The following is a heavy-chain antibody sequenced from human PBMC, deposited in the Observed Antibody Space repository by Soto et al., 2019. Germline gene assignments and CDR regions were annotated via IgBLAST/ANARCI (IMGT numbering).Heavy chain of an antibody. V-gene: IGHV4-39*01. J-gene: IGHJ5*02. CDR1: GGSISSSSYY. D-gene: IGHD2-15*01. Sequence: SSETLSLTCTVSGGSISSSSYYWGWIRQPPGKGLEWIGSIYYSGSTYYNPSLKSRVTISVDTSKNQFSLKLSSVTAADTAVYYCARTRSRGYCSGGSCSTNWFDPWGQGTLVTVSS. CDR2: IYYSGST. CDR3: ARTRSRGYCSGGSCSTNWFDP.